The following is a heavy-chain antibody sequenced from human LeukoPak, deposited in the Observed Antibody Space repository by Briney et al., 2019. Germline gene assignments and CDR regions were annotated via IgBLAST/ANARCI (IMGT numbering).Heavy chain of an antibody. Sequence: ASVKVSCTASGYXFTGYYMHWVRQAPGQGLEWMGWINPNSGGTNYAQKFQGRVTMTRDTSISTAYMELSRLRSDDTAVYYCAREVYYGSGSYYKYWGQGTLVTVSS. V-gene: IGHV1-2*02. D-gene: IGHD3-10*01. CDR2: INPNSGGT. CDR1: GYXFTGYY. CDR3: AREVYYGSGSYYKY. J-gene: IGHJ4*02.